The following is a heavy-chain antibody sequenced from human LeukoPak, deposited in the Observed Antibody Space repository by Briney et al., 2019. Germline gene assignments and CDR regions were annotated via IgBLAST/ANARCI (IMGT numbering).Heavy chain of an antibody. CDR2: IYGSTSA. V-gene: IGHV3-66*01. CDR1: GFIVSDNY. J-gene: IGHJ4*02. D-gene: IGHD4-17*01. Sequence: GGSLRLSCAASGFIVSDNYMNWVRQAPGKGLEWVSLIYGSTSADYADSVKGRFTISRDNSMNTVYLQMNSLRAEDTAIYYCARLNFGDDYWGQGTLVAVSS. CDR3: ARLNFGDDY.